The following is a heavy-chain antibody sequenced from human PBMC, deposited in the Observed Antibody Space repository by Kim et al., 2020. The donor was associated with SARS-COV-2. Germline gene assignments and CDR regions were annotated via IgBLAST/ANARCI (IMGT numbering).Heavy chain of an antibody. V-gene: IGHV3-48*02. CDR1: GFTFSSYS. CDR3: ARVDYYDSSLAFDI. CDR2: ISSSSSTI. Sequence: GGSLRLSCAASGFTFSSYSMNWVRQAPGKGLEWVSYISSSSSTIYYADSVKGRFTISRDNAKNSLYLQMNSLRDEDTAVYYCARVDYYDSSLAFDIWGQGTMVTVSS. J-gene: IGHJ3*02. D-gene: IGHD3-22*01.